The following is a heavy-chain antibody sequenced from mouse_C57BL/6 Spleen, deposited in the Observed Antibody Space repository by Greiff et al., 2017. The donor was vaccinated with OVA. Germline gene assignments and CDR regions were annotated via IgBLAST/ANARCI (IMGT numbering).Heavy chain of an antibody. V-gene: IGHV1-82*01. J-gene: IGHJ3*01. Sequence: VQLQQSGPELVKPGASVKISCKASGYAFSSSWMNWVKQRPGKGLEWIGRIYPGDGDTNYNGKFKGQATLTADKSSSPAYMQLSSLTSEDSAVYFCAREDYYGSSYDWFAYWGQGTLVTVSA. CDR1: GYAFSSSW. D-gene: IGHD1-1*01. CDR3: AREDYYGSSYDWFAY. CDR2: IYPGDGDT.